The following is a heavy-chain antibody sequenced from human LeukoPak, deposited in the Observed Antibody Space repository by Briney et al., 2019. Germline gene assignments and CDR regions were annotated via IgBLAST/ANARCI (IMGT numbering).Heavy chain of an antibody. CDR2: ISSNGGST. D-gene: IGHD4-17*01. CDR1: GFTFSSYA. Sequence: GGSLRLSCAASGFTFSSYAMHWVRQAPGKGLEYVSAISSNGGSTYYANSVKGRFTISRDNSKNTLYLQMGSLRAEDMAVYYCARDGGHYGDYVLDYWGQGTLVTVSS. V-gene: IGHV3-64*01. CDR3: ARDGGHYGDYVLDY. J-gene: IGHJ4*02.